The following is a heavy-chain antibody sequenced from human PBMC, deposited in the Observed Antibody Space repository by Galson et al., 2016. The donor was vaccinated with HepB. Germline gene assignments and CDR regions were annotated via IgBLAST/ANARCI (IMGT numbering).Heavy chain of an antibody. CDR3: ALVGRFRLWVY. V-gene: IGHV3-48*03. CDR1: GFTFSSYE. J-gene: IGHJ4*02. CDR2: ISSSGNTI. Sequence: SLRLSCAASGFTFSSYEMNWVRQAPGKGLEWVSYISSSGNTIYYADSVKGRFTISRDNAKNSLYLQMNSLRAEDTAVYYCALVGRFRLWVYWGQGTLVTVSS. D-gene: IGHD2-8*02.